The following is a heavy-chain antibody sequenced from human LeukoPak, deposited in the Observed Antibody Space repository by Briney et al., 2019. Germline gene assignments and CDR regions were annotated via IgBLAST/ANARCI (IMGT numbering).Heavy chain of an antibody. CDR3: ARRGSTETFILWGSSSHFDY. Sequence: HGESLKISCEGSGYTFTNYWIGWVRQMPGKGLEWMGSIYPDDSETTYSPSFQGQVTISVDKSIRTAYLHWSSLKASDTAIYYCARRGSTETFILWGSSSHFDYWGRGTLVTVSS. D-gene: IGHD4/OR15-4a*01. V-gene: IGHV5-51*01. J-gene: IGHJ4*02. CDR1: GYTFTNYW. CDR2: IYPDDSET.